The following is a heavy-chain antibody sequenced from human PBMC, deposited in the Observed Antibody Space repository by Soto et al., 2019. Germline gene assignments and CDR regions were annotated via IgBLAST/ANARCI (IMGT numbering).Heavy chain of an antibody. CDR3: ASGPYSGNYFPFDY. D-gene: IGHD1-26*01. Sequence: GGSLRLSCAASGFTFSGYWMRWVRQGPGKGLVWVSRINGDGSRISYADSVKGRFTISRDNSKNTLYLQMNSLRAEDTAVYYCASGPYSGNYFPFDYWGQGTQVTVSS. CDR1: GFTFSGYW. J-gene: IGHJ4*02. V-gene: IGHV3-74*01. CDR2: INGDGSRI.